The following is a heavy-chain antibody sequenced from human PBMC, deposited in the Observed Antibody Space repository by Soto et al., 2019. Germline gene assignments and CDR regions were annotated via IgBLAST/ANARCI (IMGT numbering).Heavy chain of an antibody. CDR2: IRSKAYGGTA. D-gene: IGHD3-3*01. CDR1: GFTFGDYA. V-gene: IGHV3-49*03. Sequence: GGSLRLSCTASGFTFGDYAMSWFRQAPGKGLEWVGFIRSKAYGGTAEYAASVKGRFTISRDDSKSIAYLQMNSLKTEDTAVYYCAGPQELRFLDPPDYWGQGTLVTVSS. J-gene: IGHJ4*02. CDR3: AGPQELRFLDPPDY.